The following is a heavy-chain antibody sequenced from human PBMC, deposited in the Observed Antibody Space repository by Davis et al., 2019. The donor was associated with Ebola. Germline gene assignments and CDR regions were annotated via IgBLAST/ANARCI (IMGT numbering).Heavy chain of an antibody. V-gene: IGHV4-34*01. CDR1: SGSFSGYY. CDR2: INHSGST. CDR3: ARVKYQLLLVTWP. Sequence: SETLSLTCAVYSGSFSGYYWSWIRQPPGKGLEWIGEINHSGSTNYNPSLKSRVTISVDTSKNQFSLKLSSVTAADTAVYYCARVKYQLLLVTWPWGQGTLVTASS. D-gene: IGHD2-2*01. J-gene: IGHJ5*02.